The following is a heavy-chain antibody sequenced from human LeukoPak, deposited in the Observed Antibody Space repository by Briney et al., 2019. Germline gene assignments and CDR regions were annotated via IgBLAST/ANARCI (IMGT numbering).Heavy chain of an antibody. V-gene: IGHV3-7*03. CDR3: ARDQYDTWSRRGNFDS. CDR1: GFTFSSYW. CDR2: INHNGNVN. Sequence: GGSLRLSCAASGFTFSSYWMDWARQAPGKGLEWVASINHNGNVNYYVDSVKGRFTISRDNTKNSLYLQMNSLRAEDTAVFYCARDQYDTWSRRGNFDSWGQGTLVIVSS. J-gene: IGHJ4*02. D-gene: IGHD3-3*01.